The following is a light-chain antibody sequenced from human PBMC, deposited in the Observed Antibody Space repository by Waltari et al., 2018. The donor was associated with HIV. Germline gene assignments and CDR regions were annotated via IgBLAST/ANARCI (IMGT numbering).Light chain of an antibody. CDR3: QQSYSPPCT. J-gene: IGKJ2*01. CDR2: AAS. V-gene: IGKV1-39*01. CDR1: QNIGTF. Sequence: DIQMTQSPSSLSASIGDRVTIACRASQNIGTFLNWYHHKPGTAPELLIFAASSLQTGVPSRFTGAGSGTDFTLTITSLHPDDFATYYCQQSYSPPCTFGQGTKLEI.